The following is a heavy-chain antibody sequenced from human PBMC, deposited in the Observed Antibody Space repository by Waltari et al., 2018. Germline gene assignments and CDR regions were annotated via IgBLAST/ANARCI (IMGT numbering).Heavy chain of an antibody. CDR3: ANAPSGGRFSVPGIDY. CDR2: SSYDAMQE. J-gene: IGHJ4*02. V-gene: IGHV3-30*18. CDR1: GFTFSSYG. D-gene: IGHD2-15*01. Sequence: QFQLVESGGGVVQPGRSLPLSCAASGFTFSSYGIHSVRPAPGRGLDLLSLSSYDAMQEYYAESVKARFTVSRDNSKNLAFLQLNSLRPEDTAMYFCANAPSGGRFSVPGIDYWGQGTLVTVSS.